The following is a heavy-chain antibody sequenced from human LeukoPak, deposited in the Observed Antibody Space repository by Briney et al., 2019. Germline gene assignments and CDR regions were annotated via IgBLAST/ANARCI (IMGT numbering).Heavy chain of an antibody. CDR2: INTDGSNT. J-gene: IGHJ4*02. CDR3: ARDFFILTGYYGY. CDR1: GFTFDYYW. V-gene: IGHV3-74*01. Sequence: GGSLRLSCAASGFTFDYYWMHWVRQAPGKGLMWVSRINTDGSNTHYADSVKGRFTISRDNAKNTLYLQMNSLRAEDTAVYYCARDFFILTGYYGYWGQGTLVTVSS. D-gene: IGHD3-9*01.